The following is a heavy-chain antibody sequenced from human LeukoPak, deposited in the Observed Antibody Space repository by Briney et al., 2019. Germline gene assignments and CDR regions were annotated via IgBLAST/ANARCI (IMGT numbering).Heavy chain of an antibody. J-gene: IGHJ5*02. V-gene: IGHV3-74*01. Sequence: GGSLRLSCAASGFTFSDYWMHWVRQAPGKGLVWVSRISGDGSSRAYADFVKGRFTISRDNAKNTLFLQMNSLRDDDTAVYHCGRLDASWGQGTLVTVSS. CDR1: GFTFSDYW. D-gene: IGHD2-2*01. CDR2: ISGDGSSR. CDR3: GRLDAS.